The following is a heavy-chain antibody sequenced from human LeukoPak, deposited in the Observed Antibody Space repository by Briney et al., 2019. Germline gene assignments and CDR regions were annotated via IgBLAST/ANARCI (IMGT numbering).Heavy chain of an antibody. J-gene: IGHJ4*02. D-gene: IGHD6-13*01. CDR1: GGSFSGYY. CDR3: ARLAAAEHYFDY. CDR2: INHSGST. V-gene: IGHV4-34*01. Sequence: SETLSLTCAVYGGSFSGYYWSWIRQPPGKGLEWIGEINHSGSTNYNPSLKSRVTISVDTSKNQFSLKLSSVTAADTAVYYCARLAAAEHYFDYWGQGTLVTVSS.